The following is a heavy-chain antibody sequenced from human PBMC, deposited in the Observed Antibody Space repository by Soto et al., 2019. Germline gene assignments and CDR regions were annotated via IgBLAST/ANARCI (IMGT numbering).Heavy chain of an antibody. J-gene: IGHJ4*02. CDR1: GGSISSSNYY. Sequence: NPSETLSLTCTVSGGSISSSNYYWGWIRQPPGKGLEWIGYIYHSGSTYYNPSLKSRVTISVDRSKNQFSLKLSSVTAADTAVYYCARAMTTVTTIDYWGQGTLVTVPQ. D-gene: IGHD4-17*01. V-gene: IGHV4-39*07. CDR3: ARAMTTVTTIDY. CDR2: IYHSGST.